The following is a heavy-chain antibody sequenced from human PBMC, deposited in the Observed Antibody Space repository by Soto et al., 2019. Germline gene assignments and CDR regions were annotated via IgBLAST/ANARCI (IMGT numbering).Heavy chain of an antibody. J-gene: IGHJ4*02. CDR3: ARHAGQVAAADVYFDY. CDR2: IYPGDSDT. Sequence: GESLKISCKGSGYSFTSYWIGWVRQMPGKGLEWMGIIYPGDSDTRYSPSFQGQVTISADKSISTAYLQWSSLKASDTAMYYCARHAGQVAAADVYFDYWGQGTLVTVSS. V-gene: IGHV5-51*01. D-gene: IGHD6-13*01. CDR1: GYSFTSYW.